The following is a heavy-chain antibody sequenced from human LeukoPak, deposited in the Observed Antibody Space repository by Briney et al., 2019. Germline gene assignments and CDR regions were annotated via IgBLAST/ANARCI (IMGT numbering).Heavy chain of an antibody. D-gene: IGHD6-19*01. V-gene: IGHV1-24*01. J-gene: IGHJ4*02. CDR1: GYNLIELS. Sequence: GASVKVSCKVSGYNLIELSMHWVRQTPGKGLEWMGGFDPEDGETIYAQELQGRVIMTEDTYTDTAYMELSSLRSEDTAVYYCATDLVGSAVALYWGQGTLVTVSS. CDR3: ATDLVGSAVALY. CDR2: FDPEDGET.